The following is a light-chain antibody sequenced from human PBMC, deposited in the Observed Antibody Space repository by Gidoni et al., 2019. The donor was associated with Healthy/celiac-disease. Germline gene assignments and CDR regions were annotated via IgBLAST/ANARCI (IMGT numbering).Light chain of an antibody. CDR2: GAS. CDR1: QSVSSSY. V-gene: IGKV3-20*01. J-gene: IGKJ4*01. CDR3: QQYGSSPLT. Sequence: EIVLTQSPGTLSLSPGERATLSCRAIQSVSSSYLAGYQQKPGQAPRLLIYGASSRATGIPDRFSGSGSGTDFTLTISRLEPEDFAVYYCQQYGSSPLTFGGXTKVGIK.